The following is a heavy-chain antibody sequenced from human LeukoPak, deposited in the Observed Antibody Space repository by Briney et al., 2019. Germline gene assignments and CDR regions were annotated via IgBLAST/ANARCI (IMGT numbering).Heavy chain of an antibody. Sequence: SVKVSCKASGGTFSSYAISWVRQAPGQGLEWMGRIIPIFGTANYAQKFQGRVTITADKSTSTAYMELSSLRSEDTAVYYCARGIVVVPAAKDAFDIWGQGTMVTVSS. CDR2: IIPIFGTA. J-gene: IGHJ3*02. CDR3: ARGIVVVPAAKDAFDI. D-gene: IGHD2-2*01. V-gene: IGHV1-69*06. CDR1: GGTFSSYA.